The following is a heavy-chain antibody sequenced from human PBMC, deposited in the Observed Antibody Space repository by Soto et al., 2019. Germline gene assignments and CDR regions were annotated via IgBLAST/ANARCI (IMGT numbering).Heavy chain of an antibody. Sequence: GSLRLSCAASGFTFSSYGMHWVRQAPGKGLEWVAVISYDGSNKYYADSVKGRFTISRDNSKNTLYLQMNSLRSEDTAVYYCAREGDFWSGYLVYYYGMDVWGQGTTVTVSS. D-gene: IGHD3-3*01. CDR1: GFTFSSYG. CDR2: ISYDGSNK. CDR3: AREGDFWSGYLVYYYGMDV. V-gene: IGHV3-30*03. J-gene: IGHJ6*02.